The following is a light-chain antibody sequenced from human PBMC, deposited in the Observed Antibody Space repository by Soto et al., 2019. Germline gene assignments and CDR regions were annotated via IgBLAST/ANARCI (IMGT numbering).Light chain of an antibody. V-gene: IGKV1-5*01. CDR2: DAS. Sequence: DIQMTQSPSTLSASVGDRVTITCRASQSISSWLAWYQQKPGKAPKLLIYDASSLVSGVPSRFSGSGSGTEFNLTRSILQPYDCATYYCQQYNSYWTFGQGTKVEIK. CDR3: QQYNSYWT. CDR1: QSISSW. J-gene: IGKJ1*01.